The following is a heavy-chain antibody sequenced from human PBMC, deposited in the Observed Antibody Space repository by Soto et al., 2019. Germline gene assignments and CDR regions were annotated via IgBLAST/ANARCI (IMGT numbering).Heavy chain of an antibody. CDR1: GFTFSSYS. CDR3: ARDSDYAFDI. Sequence: LRLSCAASGFTFSSYSMNWVRQAPGKGLEWVSYINGGFTTHYADSVRGRFTISRDNAKNSLYLQMDSLRVEDTAVYYCARDSDYAFDIWGQGTVVTVSS. D-gene: IGHD3-10*01. V-gene: IGHV3-48*01. CDR2: INGGFTT. J-gene: IGHJ3*02.